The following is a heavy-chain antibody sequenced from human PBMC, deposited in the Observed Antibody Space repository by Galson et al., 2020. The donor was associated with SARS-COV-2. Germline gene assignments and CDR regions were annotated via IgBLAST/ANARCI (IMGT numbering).Heavy chain of an antibody. CDR2: LHNRGTN. CDR3: ARGNSPCVTIFGVLTGACGMDV. D-gene: IGHD3-3*01. J-gene: IGHJ6*02. Sequence: SETLSLTCTVSGASISSGSYYCSWIRQPAGTGLEWIGGLHNRGTNNYTPPLRSHVTISVTTSKHQFSLMLTSVTAADTAVYYCARGNSPCVTIFGVLTGACGMDVWGHGTTVTVSS. V-gene: IGHV4-61*02. CDR1: GASISSGSYY.